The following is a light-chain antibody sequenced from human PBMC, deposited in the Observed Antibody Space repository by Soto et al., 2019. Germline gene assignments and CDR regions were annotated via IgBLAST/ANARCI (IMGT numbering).Light chain of an antibody. CDR3: APWHARLSGPV. Sequence: QSVLTQPPSASGTPGQRVTISCSGSSSNIGSNYVYWYQQLPGTAPKLLIYRNNQRPSGVPDRFSGSKSGTSASLAISGLRSEHDAHYYCAPWHARLSGPVFGGGTQLTVL. CDR1: SSNIGSNY. V-gene: IGLV1-47*01. CDR2: RNN. J-gene: IGLJ7*01.